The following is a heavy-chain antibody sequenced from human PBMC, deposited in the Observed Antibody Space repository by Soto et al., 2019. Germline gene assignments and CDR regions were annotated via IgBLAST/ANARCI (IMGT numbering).Heavy chain of an antibody. Sequence: QVQLVQSGAEVKKPGSSVKVSCKASGGTFSSYAISWVRQAPGQGLEWMGGIIPIFGTANYAQKFQGRVTITADESTSTAYMELSSLRSEDTAVYYCARDEQVPAAIRYYYYYGMDVWGQGTTVTVSS. V-gene: IGHV1-69*01. J-gene: IGHJ6*02. CDR3: ARDEQVPAAIRYYYYYGMDV. CDR2: IIPIFGTA. CDR1: GGTFSSYA. D-gene: IGHD2-2*02.